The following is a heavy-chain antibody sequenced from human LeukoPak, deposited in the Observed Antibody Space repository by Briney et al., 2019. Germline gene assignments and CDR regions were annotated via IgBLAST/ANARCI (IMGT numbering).Heavy chain of an antibody. Sequence: ASVKVSCKVSGYTLTELSMHWVRQAPGKGLEWMGGFDPEDGETIYAQKFQGRVTMTEDTSTDTAYMELSSLRSEDTAVYYCARDREGITTYYYGSGSYYDYWGQGTLVTVSS. CDR1: GYTLTELS. J-gene: IGHJ4*02. CDR3: ARDREGITTYYYGSGSYYDY. D-gene: IGHD3-10*01. V-gene: IGHV1-24*01. CDR2: FDPEDGET.